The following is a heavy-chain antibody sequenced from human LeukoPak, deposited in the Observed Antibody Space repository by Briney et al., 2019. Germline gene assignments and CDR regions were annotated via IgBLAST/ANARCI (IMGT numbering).Heavy chain of an antibody. CDR1: GFTFSSYW. Sequence: PGGSLRLSCAASGFTFSSYWMSWVRQAPGKGPEWVANIKQDGSEKYYVDSVKGRFTISKDNAKNSLYLQMNSLRAEDTAVYYCARSGLGYSGYDFDYWGQGTLVTVSS. V-gene: IGHV3-7*01. J-gene: IGHJ4*02. CDR2: IKQDGSEK. CDR3: ARSGLGYSGYDFDY. D-gene: IGHD5-12*01.